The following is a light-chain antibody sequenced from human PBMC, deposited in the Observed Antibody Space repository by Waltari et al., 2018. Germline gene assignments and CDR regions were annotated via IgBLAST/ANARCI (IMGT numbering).Light chain of an antibody. CDR2: GAS. V-gene: IGKV3-15*01. Sequence: EIVITQSPATLSVSPGDRATLSCRASKSVSSNLDWYQQKPDQAPRILIYGASTRATGIPARFSGSGSGTEFTLTISSLQSEDFAVYYCQQYNNWPPVYTFGQGTKLEIK. CDR3: QQYNNWPPVYT. J-gene: IGKJ2*01. CDR1: KSVSSN.